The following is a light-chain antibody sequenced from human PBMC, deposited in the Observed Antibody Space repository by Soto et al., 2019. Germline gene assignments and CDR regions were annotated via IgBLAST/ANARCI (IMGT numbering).Light chain of an antibody. J-gene: IGLJ3*02. Sequence: QPVLTQPASVSGSPGQSITISCTGNSSDVGTYNYVSCYQQYPGKAPKLMIYEVTNRPSGVSNCFSGSKSGNTASPTSSGLQAEDEADYYCTSYTSSSTLVFGGGTKLTVL. CDR2: EVT. V-gene: IGLV2-14*01. CDR3: TSYTSSSTLV. CDR1: SSDVGTYNY.